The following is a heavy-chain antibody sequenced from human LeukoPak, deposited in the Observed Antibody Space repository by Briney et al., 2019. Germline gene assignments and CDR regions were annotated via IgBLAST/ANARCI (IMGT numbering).Heavy chain of an antibody. CDR3: ARDRPSPALYYFDY. CDR2: IIPILGIA. J-gene: IGHJ4*02. CDR1: GCTFSSYA. Sequence: SVTVSFKASGCTFSSYAINWVRQAPGQGLEWMGRIIPILGIANYEKKFQGRVTITADKSTSTAYMELSSLRSEDTAVYYCARDRPSPALYYFDYWGQGTLVTVSS. V-gene: IGHV1-69*04.